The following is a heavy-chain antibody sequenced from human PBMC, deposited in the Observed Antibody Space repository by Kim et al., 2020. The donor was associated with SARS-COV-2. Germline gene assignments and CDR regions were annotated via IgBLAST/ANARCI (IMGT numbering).Heavy chain of an antibody. CDR1: GGSISSSSYY. Sequence: SETLSLTCTVSGGSISSSSYYWVWLPHPPGKGWDWFGCTYYSGSPYSTLSIRIPVTISESTPKNQFSLNLRSVPAPATPFYSCASHLPGYTSGCYG. V-gene: IGHV4-39*01. D-gene: IGHD6-19*01. CDR3: ASHLPGYTSGCYG. J-gene: IGHJ6*01. CDR2: TYYSGSP.